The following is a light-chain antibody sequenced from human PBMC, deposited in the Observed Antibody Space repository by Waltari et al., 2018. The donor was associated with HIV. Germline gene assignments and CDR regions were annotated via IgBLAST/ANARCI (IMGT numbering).Light chain of an antibody. J-gene: IGLJ3*02. CDR3: CSFAGTNTWV. Sequence: QSALTQPASVSGSPGQSITISCAGGRTDVCVYNYFSCYQQYPGTVPQVVIYDVTERPSGVSNRFAGSKSVNMASLTISGLQAEDEADYYCCSFAGTNTWVFGGGTRLTV. CDR2: DVT. V-gene: IGLV2-23*02. CDR1: RTDVCVYNY.